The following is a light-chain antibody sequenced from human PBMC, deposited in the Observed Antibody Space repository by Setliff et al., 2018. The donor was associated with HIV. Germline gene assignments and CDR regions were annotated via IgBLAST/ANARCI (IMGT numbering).Light chain of an antibody. V-gene: IGLV2-11*01. CDR3: CSYAGSYTFV. CDR1: SSDVGGYNY. Sequence: LTQPRSVSGSPGQSVTISCTGTSSDVGGYNYVSWYQQHPGKAPILMIYDVSKRPSGVPNRFSGSKSGNTASLTISGLQAEDEADYYCCSYAGSYTFVFGTGTKVTVL. J-gene: IGLJ1*01. CDR2: DVS.